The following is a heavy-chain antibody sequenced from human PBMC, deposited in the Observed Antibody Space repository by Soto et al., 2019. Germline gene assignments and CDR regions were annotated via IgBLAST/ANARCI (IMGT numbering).Heavy chain of an antibody. Sequence: ETLSLTCAVYGGSFSGYYWSWIRQPPGKGLEWIGEINHSGSTNYNPSLKSRVTISVDTSKNQFSLKLSSVTAADTAVYYCARVWSSGYLPGAFDIWGQGTMVTVSS. CDR1: GGSFSGYY. V-gene: IGHV4-34*01. D-gene: IGHD3-22*01. CDR2: INHSGST. CDR3: ARVWSSGYLPGAFDI. J-gene: IGHJ3*02.